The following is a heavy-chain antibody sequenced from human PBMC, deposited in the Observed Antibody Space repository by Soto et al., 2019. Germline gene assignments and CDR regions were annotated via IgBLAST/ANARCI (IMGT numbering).Heavy chain of an antibody. CDR1: GGSISSYY. D-gene: IGHD3-10*01. CDR3: ARDSGERFGESNWFDP. V-gene: IGHV4-59*01. CDR2: IYYSGST. J-gene: IGHJ5*02. Sequence: QVQLQESGPGLVKPSETLSLTCTVSGGSISSYYWSWIRQPPGKGLEWIGYIYYSGSTNYNPSLKSRVTISVDTSKNQFSLKLSSVTAADTAVYYCARDSGERFGESNWFDPWGQGTLVTVSS.